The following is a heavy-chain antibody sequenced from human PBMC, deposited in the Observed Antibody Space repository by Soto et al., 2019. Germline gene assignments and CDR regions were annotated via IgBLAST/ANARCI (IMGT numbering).Heavy chain of an antibody. J-gene: IGHJ6*02. CDR3: AREGVLLWFRLEG. D-gene: IGHD3-10*01. CDR1: GGPCRSYE. CDR2: ISSSGSTI. V-gene: IGHV3-48*03. Sequence: PGGPLTLACTAYGGPCRSYEMHLVRHAPGKGLEWVSYISSSGSTIYYADSVKGRFTISRDNAKNSLYLQMNSLRAEDTAVDYCAREGVLLWFRLEGWGQGNTVTVS.